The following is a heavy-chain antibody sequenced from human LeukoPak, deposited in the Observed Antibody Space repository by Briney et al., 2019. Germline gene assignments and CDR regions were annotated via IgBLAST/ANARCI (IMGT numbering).Heavy chain of an antibody. D-gene: IGHD1-1*01. CDR3: ARGTTNWARYDAFDV. Sequence: GRSLRLSCAASGFTFSSYSMNWVRQGPGKGLEWFSYISNSSGAKYCADSVKGRFTISRDNAKNSLYLQMNSLTDEDTAVYFCARGTTNWARYDAFDVWGQGTIVTVSS. J-gene: IGHJ3*01. CDR2: ISNSSGAK. CDR1: GFTFSSYS. V-gene: IGHV3-48*02.